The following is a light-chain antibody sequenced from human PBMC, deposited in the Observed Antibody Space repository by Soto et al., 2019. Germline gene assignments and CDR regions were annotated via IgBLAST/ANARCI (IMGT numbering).Light chain of an antibody. CDR3: MQSTQLPPT. CDR2: EVS. J-gene: IGKJ5*01. Sequence: DVVMTQTPLSLAVTPGRPASISCKSSQSLLHITGETFLFWYLQKPGQSPQLMIYEVSTRVSGVPDRFSGSGSGTDFTLEISRVETDDVGMYYCMQSTQLPPTLGQGTRLEIK. V-gene: IGKV2D-29*02. CDR1: QSLLHITGETF.